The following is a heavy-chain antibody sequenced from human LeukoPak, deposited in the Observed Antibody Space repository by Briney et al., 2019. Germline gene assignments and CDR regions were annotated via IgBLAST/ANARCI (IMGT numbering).Heavy chain of an antibody. J-gene: IGHJ3*02. CDR1: GFTFSNAW. D-gene: IGHD3-22*01. Sequence: GGSLRLSCAASGFTFSNAWMSWVRQAPGKGLEWVGRIKSKTDGGTTDYAAPVKGRSTISRDDSKNTLYLQMNSLKTEDTAVYYCARDWGLLPDAFDIWGQGTMVTVSS. CDR2: IKSKTDGGTT. V-gene: IGHV3-15*01. CDR3: ARDWGLLPDAFDI.